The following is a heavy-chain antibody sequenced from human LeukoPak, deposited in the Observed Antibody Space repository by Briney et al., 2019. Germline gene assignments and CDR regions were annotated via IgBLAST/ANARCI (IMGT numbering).Heavy chain of an antibody. V-gene: IGHV3-7*01. J-gene: IGHJ4*02. CDR3: ARIYCSGGSCYSFFDN. D-gene: IGHD2-15*01. Sequence: GGSLRLSCAAAGFTLSSYWMSWVRQAPGKGREWVANIKQDGSEKYYVDSVKGRFTISRDNAKNSLYLQMNSLRAEDTAVYYCARIYCSGGSCYSFFDNWGQGTLVTVSS. CDR1: GFTLSSYW. CDR2: IKQDGSEK.